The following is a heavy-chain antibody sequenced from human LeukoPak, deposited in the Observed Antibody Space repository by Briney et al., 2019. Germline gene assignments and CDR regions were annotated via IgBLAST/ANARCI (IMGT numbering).Heavy chain of an antibody. J-gene: IGHJ1*01. CDR2: INPSGGST. V-gene: IGHV1-46*03. CDR3: ARGYTEEYFQH. D-gene: IGHD3-16*02. Sequence: ASVKVSCKASRYTFTSYYMHWVRQAPGQGLEWMGIINPSGGSTSYAQKFQGRVTMTRDTSASTVYMELSSLRSEDTAVYYCARGYTEEYFQHWGQGTLVTVSS. CDR1: RYTFTSYY.